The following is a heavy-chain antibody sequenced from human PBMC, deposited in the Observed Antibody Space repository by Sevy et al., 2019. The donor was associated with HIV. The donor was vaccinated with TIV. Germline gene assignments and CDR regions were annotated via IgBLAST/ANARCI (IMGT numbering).Heavy chain of an antibody. J-gene: IGHJ6*02. Sequence: GGSLRLSCAASGFTFSSHWMSWVRQAPGKGLEWVANIKQEGSEKYYVDSVKGRFTISRGNAKNSLSLQMNSLRAEDTAVYYCARDTGGIGMDVWGQGTTVTVSS. CDR1: GFTFSSHW. D-gene: IGHD6-13*01. V-gene: IGHV3-7*01. CDR3: ARDTGGIGMDV. CDR2: IKQEGSEK.